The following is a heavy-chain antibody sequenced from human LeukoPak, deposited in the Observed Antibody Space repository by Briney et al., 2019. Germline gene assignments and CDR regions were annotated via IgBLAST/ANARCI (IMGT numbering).Heavy chain of an antibody. D-gene: IGHD3-22*01. J-gene: IGHJ4*02. CDR1: GFTVSSNY. CDR2: ISSGGST. V-gene: IGHV3-53*01. CDR3: ARDDYYDSSGLDY. Sequence: GGSLRLSCAASGFTVSSNYMTWVRQAPGKGLEWVSVISSGGSTYYADSVKGRFTISRDDSKNTVYLQINSLRAEDTAVYYCARDDYYDSSGLDYWGQGTLVTVSS.